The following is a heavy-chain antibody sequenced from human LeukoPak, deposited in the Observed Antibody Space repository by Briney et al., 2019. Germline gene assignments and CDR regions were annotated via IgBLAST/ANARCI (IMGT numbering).Heavy chain of an antibody. CDR1: GYTFTSYG. D-gene: IGHD3-3*01. Sequence: RASVKVSCKASGYTFTSYGISWVRQAPGQGLEWMGWISAYNGNTNYAQKLQGRVTMTTDTSTSTAYMELRSLRSDDTAVYYCARVILGGRVFGVVIPEAYYYYGMDVWGQGTTVTVSS. CDR2: ISAYNGNT. V-gene: IGHV1-18*01. CDR3: ARVILGGRVFGVVIPEAYYYYGMDV. J-gene: IGHJ6*02.